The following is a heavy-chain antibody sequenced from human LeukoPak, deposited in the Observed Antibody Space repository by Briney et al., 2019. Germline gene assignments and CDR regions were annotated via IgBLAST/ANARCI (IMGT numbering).Heavy chain of an antibody. J-gene: IGHJ6*02. Sequence: SETLSLTCAVYGGSFSGYYWSWIRQPPGKGLEWLGEINHSGSTNYNPSLKSRVTISVDTSKNQFSLKLSSVTAADTAVYYCARGPQYSRRGMDVWGQGTTVTVSS. CDR3: ARGPQYSRRGMDV. D-gene: IGHD2/OR15-2a*01. V-gene: IGHV4-34*01. CDR1: GGSFSGYY. CDR2: INHSGST.